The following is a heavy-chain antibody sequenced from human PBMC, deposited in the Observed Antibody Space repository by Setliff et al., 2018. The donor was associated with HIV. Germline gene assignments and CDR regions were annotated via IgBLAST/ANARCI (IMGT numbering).Heavy chain of an antibody. CDR2: IYSGSST. CDR1: GLTVSRNY. D-gene: IGHD3-9*01. CDR3: VKGAWLDDY. Sequence: GGSLRLSCAASGLTVSRNYMTWVRQAPGKGLEWVPIIYSGSSTYYADSVKGRFTISRDKSKNTLYLQMNSLRAEDTAVYFCVKGAWLDDYGAQGTLVTVSS. J-gene: IGHJ4*02. V-gene: IGHV3-53*01.